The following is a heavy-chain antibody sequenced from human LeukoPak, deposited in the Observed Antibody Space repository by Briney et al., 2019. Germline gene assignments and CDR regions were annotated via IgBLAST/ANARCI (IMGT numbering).Heavy chain of an antibody. D-gene: IGHD4-17*01. CDR2: INWVGDTS. CDR1: GFTFDDYA. J-gene: IGHJ4*02. Sequence: GGSLRLSCAASGFTFDDYAMHWVRQAPGKGLQWISSINWVGDTSSYADSVKGRFTVSRDNTKGSLYLQMHSLRSEDTALYYCAKDRQYGDYGGGDFFDSWGQGTLVTVSS. V-gene: IGHV3-43D*03. CDR3: AKDRQYGDYGGGDFFDS.